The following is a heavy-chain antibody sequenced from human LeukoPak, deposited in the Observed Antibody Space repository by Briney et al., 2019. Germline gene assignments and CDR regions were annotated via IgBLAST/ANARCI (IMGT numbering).Heavy chain of an antibody. J-gene: IGHJ4*02. CDR2: INSDGSST. CDR3: AREFSYYGSGRPLDY. CDR1: GFTFSSYW. Sequence: PGGSLRLSCAASGFTFSSYWMHWVRQAPGKGLVWVSRINSDGSSTSYADSVKGRFTISRDNAKNTLYLQMNSLRAEDTAVYYCAREFSYYGSGRPLDYWGQGTLVTASS. D-gene: IGHD3-10*01. V-gene: IGHV3-74*01.